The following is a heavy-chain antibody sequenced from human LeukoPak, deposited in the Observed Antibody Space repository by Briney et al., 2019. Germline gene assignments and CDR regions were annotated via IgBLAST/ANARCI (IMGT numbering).Heavy chain of an antibody. CDR1: GCTFSSYA. CDR2: IIPILGIA. Sequence: GASVKVSCKASGCTFSSYAISWVRQAPGQGLEWMGRIIPILGIANYAQKFQGRVTITADKSTSTAYMELSRLRSEDTAVYYCASPLVVSRSGYYFMDVWGRETTLTVSS. J-gene: IGHJ6*02. CDR3: ASPLVVSRSGYYFMDV. V-gene: IGHV1-69*04. D-gene: IGHD3-22*01.